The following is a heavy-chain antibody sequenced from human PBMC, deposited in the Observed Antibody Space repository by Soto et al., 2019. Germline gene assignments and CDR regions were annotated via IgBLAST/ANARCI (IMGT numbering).Heavy chain of an antibody. J-gene: IGHJ4*02. V-gene: IGHV4-4*02. Sequence: QVQLQESGPGLVKPSGTLSLTCAVSSGSISSSNWWSWVRQPPGKGLEWIGEIYHSGSTNYNPSLKSRVNISVDKSKNQFSLKLSSVTAADTAVYYCAGVAGVVTAGGYFDYWGQGTLVTVSS. CDR2: IYHSGST. CDR3: AGVAGVVTAGGYFDY. D-gene: IGHD6-13*01. CDR1: SGSISSSNW.